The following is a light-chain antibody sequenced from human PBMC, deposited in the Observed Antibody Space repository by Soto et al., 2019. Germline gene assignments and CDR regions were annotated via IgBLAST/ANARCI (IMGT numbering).Light chain of an antibody. Sequence: QSVLTQPPSASETPGQRVTISCSGSSSNIGSNYVYWYQQLPGTAPKLLIYSNNQRPSGVPDRFSGSKSGTSASLAISGLRSEDEADYYCAAWDDSLREVFGGGTQLTVL. J-gene: IGLJ2*01. CDR3: AAWDDSLREV. CDR1: SSNIGSNY. V-gene: IGLV1-47*02. CDR2: SNN.